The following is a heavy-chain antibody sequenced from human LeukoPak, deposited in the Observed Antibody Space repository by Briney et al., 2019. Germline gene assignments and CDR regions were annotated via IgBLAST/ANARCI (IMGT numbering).Heavy chain of an antibody. D-gene: IGHD3-10*01. V-gene: IGHV4-34*01. Sequence: PSETLSLICAVYGGSFSGYYWSWIRQPPGKGLEWIGEINHSGSTNYNPSLKSRVTISVDTSKNQFSLKLSSVTAADTAVYYCARGEGYGSGSYQKYYFDYWGQGTLVTVSS. CDR1: GGSFSGYY. CDR2: INHSGST. J-gene: IGHJ4*02. CDR3: ARGEGYGSGSYQKYYFDY.